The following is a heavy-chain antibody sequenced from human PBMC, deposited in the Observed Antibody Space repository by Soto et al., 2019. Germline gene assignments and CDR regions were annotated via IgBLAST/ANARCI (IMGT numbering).Heavy chain of an antibody. J-gene: IGHJ4*02. CDR1: GFTFSRSW. V-gene: IGHV3-74*01. CDR3: VREGQQYVFLDY. CDR2: INLDGGTT. D-gene: IGHD4-4*01. Sequence: HPGGSLRLSCTGSGFTFSRSWMHWVRQGPGEGLAWVSRINLDGGTTRYADSVKGRFTISRDNARNTLYLQMNSLRAEDTGIYYCVREGQQYVFLDYWGQGNLVTVSS.